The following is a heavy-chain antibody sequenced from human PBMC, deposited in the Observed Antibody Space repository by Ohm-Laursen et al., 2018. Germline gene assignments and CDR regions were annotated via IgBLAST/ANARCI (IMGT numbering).Heavy chain of an antibody. CDR2: IYYSGST. J-gene: IGHJ6*02. V-gene: IGHV4-59*01. CDR1: GGSISSYY. Sequence: SQTLSLTCTVSGGSISSYYWSWIRQPPGKGLEWIGYIYYSGSTNYNPSLKSRVTISVDTSKNQFSLKLSSVTAADTAVYYCARNTVTTRTQNYYYYGMDVWGQGTTVTVSS. CDR3: ARNTVTTRTQNYYYYGMDV. D-gene: IGHD4-11*01.